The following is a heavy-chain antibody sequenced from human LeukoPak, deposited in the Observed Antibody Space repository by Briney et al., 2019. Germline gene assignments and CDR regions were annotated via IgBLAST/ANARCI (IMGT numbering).Heavy chain of an antibody. J-gene: IGHJ4*02. CDR2: ISYDGSNK. V-gene: IGHV3-30*04. CDR3: ARGVRIAVAGNIDY. Sequence: SGGSLRLSCAASGFTFRSYAMHWVRQAPGEGLEWEAAISYDGSNKKYADSVKGRFTISRDNSKNTLYLQMNSLRAEDTAVYYCARGVRIAVAGNIDYWGPGTLVTVSS. CDR1: GFTFRSYA. D-gene: IGHD6-19*01.